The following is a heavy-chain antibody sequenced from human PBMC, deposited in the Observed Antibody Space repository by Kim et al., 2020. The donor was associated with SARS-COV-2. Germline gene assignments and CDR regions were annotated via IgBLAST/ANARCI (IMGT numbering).Heavy chain of an antibody. D-gene: IGHD1-26*01. J-gene: IGHJ6*02. Sequence: SVNARFPMSRNNSKNTLYLQMNSLGAEDTAGYYCARARGGSYYYGMDVWGQGTTVTVSS. CDR3: ARARGGSYYYGMDV. V-gene: IGHV3-30*01.